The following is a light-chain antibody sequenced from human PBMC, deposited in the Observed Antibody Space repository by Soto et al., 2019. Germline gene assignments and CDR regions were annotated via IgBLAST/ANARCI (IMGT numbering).Light chain of an antibody. CDR1: QSISSW. J-gene: IGKJ1*01. CDR3: QQYST. Sequence: DIQMTQSPSTLSASVGDRVTITCRAIQSISSWLAWYQQKPGKAPKLLIYKASSLESGVPSRFSGSGSGTEFTLTISSLQPDDFATYYCQQYSTFGQGTKVEIK. CDR2: KAS. V-gene: IGKV1-5*03.